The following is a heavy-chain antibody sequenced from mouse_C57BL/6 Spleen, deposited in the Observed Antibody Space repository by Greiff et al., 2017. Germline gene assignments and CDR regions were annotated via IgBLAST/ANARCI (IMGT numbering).Heavy chain of an antibody. Sequence: QVQLQQSGAELVRPGTSVKVSCKASGYAFTDYLIEWVKQRPGPGLEWIGVINPGSGGTNYNEKFKGKATLTADKSSSTAYMQLSSLTSEDSAVYFCARSSGSSPSFDYWGQGTTLTVSS. CDR2: INPGSGGT. V-gene: IGHV1-54*01. D-gene: IGHD1-1*01. J-gene: IGHJ2*01. CDR1: GYAFTDYL. CDR3: ARSSGSSPSFDY.